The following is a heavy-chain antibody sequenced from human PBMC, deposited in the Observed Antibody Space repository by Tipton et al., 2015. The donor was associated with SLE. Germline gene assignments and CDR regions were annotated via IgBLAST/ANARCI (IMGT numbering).Heavy chain of an antibody. V-gene: IGHV4-34*01. CDR3: ARQGGQWLDFDY. CDR2: IKHTGSI. J-gene: IGHJ4*02. CDR1: GEALVGYY. D-gene: IGHD6-19*01. Sequence: GEALVGYYWSWIRQPPGKGLEWIGEIKHTGSIFYNPSFESRVTVSLDTSRNQFSLKLTSVTAADTAVYYCARQGGQWLDFDYWGQGTLVTVSS.